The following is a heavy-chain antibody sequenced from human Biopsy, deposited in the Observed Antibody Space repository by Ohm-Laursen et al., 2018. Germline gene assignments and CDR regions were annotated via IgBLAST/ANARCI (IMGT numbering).Heavy chain of an antibody. Sequence: ASVKVSCNTSGYPFTFYEINWVRQATGQGLEWLGWMNPDSGNTGSAQKFHDRVTVTMNTSINTAYLELSSLRSEDTAVYYCARFDNGFDKWGQGTLVTVSS. D-gene: IGHD2-8*01. CDR3: ARFDNGFDK. CDR2: MNPDSGNT. J-gene: IGHJ4*02. CDR1: GYPFTFYE. V-gene: IGHV1-8*01.